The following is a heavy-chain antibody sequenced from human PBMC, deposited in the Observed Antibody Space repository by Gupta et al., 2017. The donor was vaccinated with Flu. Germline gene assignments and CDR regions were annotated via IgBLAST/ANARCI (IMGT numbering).Heavy chain of an antibody. J-gene: IGHJ4*02. V-gene: IGHV4-39*01. D-gene: IGHD3-9*01. CDR3: ARNIYDRGNYFDY. CDR1: GGSPSSNTYY. CDR2: FRYSGYT. Sequence: SGGSPSSNTYYWGWIRQPPEKGLEWIGSFRYSGYTFYNPSLKSRVTISVDTSKNQFSLKLSSVTAADTAVYYCARNIYDRGNYFDYWGQGTLVAVSS.